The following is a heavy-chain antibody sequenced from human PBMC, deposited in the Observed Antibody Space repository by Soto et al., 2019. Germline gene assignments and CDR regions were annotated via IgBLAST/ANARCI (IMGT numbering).Heavy chain of an antibody. CDR3: VRMGFSGGGYLSYYYYGMDI. D-gene: IGHD5-12*01. V-gene: IGHV5-51*01. Sequence: GESLKISCQTSGYRFSDYLIVWVRQTPGKGLEWMGIIYPDDSRTIYSPSFQGQVTISADKSISTAYLQWSSLKASDTAMYYCVRMGFSGGGYLSYYYYGMDIWGQGTTVTVSS. CDR1: GYRFSDYL. CDR2: IYPDDSRT. J-gene: IGHJ6*02.